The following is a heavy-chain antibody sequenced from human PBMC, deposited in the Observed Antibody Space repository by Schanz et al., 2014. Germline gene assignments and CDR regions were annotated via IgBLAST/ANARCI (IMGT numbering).Heavy chain of an antibody. J-gene: IGHJ3*02. V-gene: IGHV1-46*03. CDR1: GYTFTSYY. CDR3: ARGPSTGAFDI. Sequence: QVQLVQSGAEVKKPGASVKVSCKASGYTFTSYYMHWVRQAPGQGLEWMGIINPSVGNTNYAQKFRGRVTMTRDTSTSTVYMELSSLRSEDTAVYFCARGPSTGAFDIWGQGTMXTVSS. CDR2: INPSVGNT.